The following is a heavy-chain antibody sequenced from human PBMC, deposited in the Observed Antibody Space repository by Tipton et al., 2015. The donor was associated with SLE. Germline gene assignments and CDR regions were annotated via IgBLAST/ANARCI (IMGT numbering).Heavy chain of an antibody. Sequence: GSLRLSCAASGFTFNGYAMSWVRQAPGKGLEWVSSISSSSSYIFYADSVKGRFTISRDNAKKSLSLHMNSLRTEDTAVYYCASNYDFGSAIPYWGQGTLVAVSA. CDR1: GFTFNGYA. D-gene: IGHD3-3*01. CDR3: ASNYDFGSAIPY. CDR2: ISSSSSYI. V-gene: IGHV3-21*03. J-gene: IGHJ4*02.